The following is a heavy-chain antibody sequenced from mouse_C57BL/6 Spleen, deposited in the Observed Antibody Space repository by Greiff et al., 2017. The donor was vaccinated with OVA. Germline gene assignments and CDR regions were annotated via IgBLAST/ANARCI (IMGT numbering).Heavy chain of an antibody. Sequence: QVQLQQPGTELVKPGASVKLSCKASGYTFTSYRMHWVKQRPGQGLEWIGNINPSNGGTNYNEKFKSTATLTVEKSSSTAYMQLSSLTSEDSAVYYGARCPYCYGSRHWYFDDWGTGTTVTVSS. CDR1: GYTFTSYR. D-gene: IGHD1-1*01. CDR2: INPSNGGT. V-gene: IGHV1-53*01. J-gene: IGHJ1*03. CDR3: ARCPYCYGSRHWYFDD.